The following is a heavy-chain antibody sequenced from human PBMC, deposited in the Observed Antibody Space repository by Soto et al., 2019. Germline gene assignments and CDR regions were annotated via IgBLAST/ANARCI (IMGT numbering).Heavy chain of an antibody. D-gene: IGHD2-15*01. V-gene: IGHV3-15*07. CDR2: IKSKTDGGTT. J-gene: IGHJ6*02. Sequence: GGSLRLSCAASGFTFSNAWMNWVRQAPGKGLEWVGRIKSKTDGGTTDYAAPVKGRFTISRDDSKNTLYLQMNSLKTEDTAVYYCTTTLGYCSGGSCYDYYYYYYYGMDVWGQGTTVTVSS. CDR3: TTTLGYCSGGSCYDYYYYYYYGMDV. CDR1: GFTFSNAW.